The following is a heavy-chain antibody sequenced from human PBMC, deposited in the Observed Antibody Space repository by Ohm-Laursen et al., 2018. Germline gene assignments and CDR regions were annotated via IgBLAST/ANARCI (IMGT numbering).Heavy chain of an antibody. D-gene: IGHD2-21*02. J-gene: IGHJ5*02. CDR3: ARAVTTSGDGDWFDP. V-gene: IGHV1-69*04. CDR1: GYTFTSYA. CDR2: IIPILGIA. Sequence: GASVKVSCKASGYTFTSYAISWVRQAPGQGLEWMGRIIPILGIANYAQKFQGRVTITADKSTSTAYMELSSLRSEDTAVYYCARAVTTSGDGDWFDPWGQGTLVTVSS.